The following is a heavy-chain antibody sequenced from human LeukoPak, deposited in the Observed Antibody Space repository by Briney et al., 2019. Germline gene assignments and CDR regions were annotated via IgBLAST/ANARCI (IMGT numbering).Heavy chain of an antibody. Sequence: SETLSLTCTVSGGSISSSSYYWGWIRQPPGKGLEWIGSIYYSGSTYYNPSLKSRVTISVDTSKDQFSLKLSSVTAADTAVYYCARRGYSYGYGIFDPWGQGTLVTVSS. V-gene: IGHV4-39*01. CDR2: IYYSGST. J-gene: IGHJ5*02. CDR3: ARRGYSYGYGIFDP. CDR1: GGSISSSSYY. D-gene: IGHD5-18*01.